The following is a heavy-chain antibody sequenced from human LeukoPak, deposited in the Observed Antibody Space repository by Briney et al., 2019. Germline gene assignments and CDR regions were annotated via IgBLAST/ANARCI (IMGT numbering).Heavy chain of an antibody. CDR2: ITDSGRST. CDR3: AKDGGGNCYDPIDY. D-gene: IGHD2-21*01. J-gene: IGHJ4*02. CDR1: GFTFTNYA. Sequence: GGSLRLSCAFSGFTFTNYAVSWVRQAPGKGLEWIAGITDSGRSTYFADSVRRRFTISRDKSKNTLYLQMNSLRAEDTALYFCAKDGGGNCYDPIDYWGQGILVTVSS. V-gene: IGHV3-23*01.